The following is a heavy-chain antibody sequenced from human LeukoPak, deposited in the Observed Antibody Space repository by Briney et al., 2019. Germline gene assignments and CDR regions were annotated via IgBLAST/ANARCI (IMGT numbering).Heavy chain of an antibody. D-gene: IGHD6-19*01. CDR3: AKGFSSGWSYVFDI. CDR1: GFTLSSYG. V-gene: IGHV3-30*18. CDR2: ISYDGSNK. J-gene: IGHJ3*02. Sequence: GGSLRLSCVASGFTLSSYGMHWVRQAPGKGLEWVAVISYDGSNKYYADSVKGRFTISRDNSKNTLYLQMNSLRAEDTAVYYCAKGFSSGWSYVFDIWGQGTMVTVSS.